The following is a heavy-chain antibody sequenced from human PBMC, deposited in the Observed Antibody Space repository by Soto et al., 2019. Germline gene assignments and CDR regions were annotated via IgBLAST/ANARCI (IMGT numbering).Heavy chain of an antibody. CDR3: ARGGRQIADDPFDL. V-gene: IGHV4-39*01. CDR2: PYYTGNT. CDR1: GGSIGSSNHF. J-gene: IGHJ3*01. Sequence: QEELEESGPGLVKPSETLSLTCTVSGGSIGSSNHFSGWIRQPPVKGLEWIASPYYTGNTYYNPYLKCRITVAVDSSKSKFFLNLPSVTAADTALYFCARGGRQIADDPFDLWGQGTVVTVSP. D-gene: IGHD3-16*01.